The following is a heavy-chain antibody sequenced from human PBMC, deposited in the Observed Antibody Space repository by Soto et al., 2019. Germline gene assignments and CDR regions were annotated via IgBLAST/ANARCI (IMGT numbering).Heavy chain of an antibody. CDR1: GGTFSSYA. CDR2: IIPIFGTA. CDR3: ARAPGVVVAATLGWFDP. V-gene: IGHV1-69*06. D-gene: IGHD2-15*01. J-gene: IGHJ5*02. Sequence: QVQLVQSGAEVKKPGSSVKVSCKASGGTFSSYAISWVRQAPGKGLEWMGGIIPIFGTANYAQKFQGRVTITADKSTSTAYMELSSLRSEDTAVYYCARAPGVVVAATLGWFDPWGQGTLVTVSS.